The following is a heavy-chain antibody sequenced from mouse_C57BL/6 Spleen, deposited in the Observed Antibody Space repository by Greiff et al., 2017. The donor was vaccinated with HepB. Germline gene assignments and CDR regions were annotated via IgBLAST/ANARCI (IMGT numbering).Heavy chain of an antibody. Sequence: VKLMESGPELVKPGASVKISCKASGYAFSSSWMNWVKQRPGKGLEWIGRIYPGDGDTNYNGKFKGKATLTADKSSSTAYMQLSSLTSEDSAVYVCAVYGNYDYWGQGTTLTVSS. V-gene: IGHV1-82*01. J-gene: IGHJ2*01. D-gene: IGHD2-1*01. CDR3: AVYGNYDY. CDR1: GYAFSSSW. CDR2: IYPGDGDT.